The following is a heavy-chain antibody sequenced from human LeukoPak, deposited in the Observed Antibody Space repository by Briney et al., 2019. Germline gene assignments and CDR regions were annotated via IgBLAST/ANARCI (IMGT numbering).Heavy chain of an antibody. J-gene: IGHJ5*02. Sequence: PSETLSLTCTVSGGSISSGSYYWGWIRQPPGKGLEWIGSIYYSGSSYYNPSLKSRVTISTDTSKNQFSLKLSSVTAADTAVYYCARVSPTRYCSGGSCFSVGFDPWGQGTLVTVSS. D-gene: IGHD2-15*01. CDR1: GGSISSGSYY. CDR3: ARVSPTRYCSGGSCFSVGFDP. CDR2: IYYSGSS. V-gene: IGHV4-39*07.